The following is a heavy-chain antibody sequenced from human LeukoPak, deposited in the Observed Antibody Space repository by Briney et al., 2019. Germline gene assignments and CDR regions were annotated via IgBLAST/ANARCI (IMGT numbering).Heavy chain of an antibody. J-gene: IGHJ6*03. CDR3: AKTSLSDPSGHYYYMDV. D-gene: IGHD3-3*01. Sequence: GGSLRLSCAASGFTFSTYTMNWVRQAPGKGLEWVSAISGSGGRTYYADSVKGRFTISRDNSQNTVSLQLNNLRIEDTALYYCAKTSLSDPSGHYYYMDVWGKGTTVTVSS. V-gene: IGHV3-23*01. CDR2: ISGSGGRT. CDR1: GFTFSTYT.